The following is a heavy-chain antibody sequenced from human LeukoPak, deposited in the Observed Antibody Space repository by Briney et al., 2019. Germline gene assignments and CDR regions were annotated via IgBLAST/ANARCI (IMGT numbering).Heavy chain of an antibody. V-gene: IGHV3-30-3*01. CDR2: ISYDGSNK. CDR3: AKANYYWYFDL. D-gene: IGHD4/OR15-4a*01. Sequence: GGSLRLSCAASGFTFSSYAMHWVRQAPGKGLEWVAVISYDGSNKYYADSVKGRFTISRDNSKNTLYLQMNSLRAEDTAVYYCAKANYYWYFDLWGRGTLVTVSS. CDR1: GFTFSSYA. J-gene: IGHJ2*01.